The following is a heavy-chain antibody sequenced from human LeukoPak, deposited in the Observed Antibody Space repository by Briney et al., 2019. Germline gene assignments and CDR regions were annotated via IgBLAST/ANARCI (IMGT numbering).Heavy chain of an antibody. V-gene: IGHV4-31*03. J-gene: IGHJ5*02. CDR3: ARVLWFGTRNGIGT. Sequence: SETLSLTCTAVRGAISSGGYYWTWVRQSPVKGLEWIGYIYHTGSTSYNPSLKSRVTMSVDTSKHQFSLRLNSVTAADTAVYYCARVLWFGTRNGIGTWGQGTLVTVSS. CDR1: RGAISSGGYY. D-gene: IGHD3-10*01. CDR2: IYHTGST.